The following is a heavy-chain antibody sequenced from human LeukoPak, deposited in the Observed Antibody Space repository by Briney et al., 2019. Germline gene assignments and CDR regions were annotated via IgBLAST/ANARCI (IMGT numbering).Heavy chain of an antibody. CDR3: ARGAVTTTSYYYYYYYMDV. D-gene: IGHD4-17*01. J-gene: IGHJ6*03. CDR2: INPNSGGT. Sequence: ASVKVSCKASGYTFTGYYMHWVRQAPGQGLEWMGWINPNSGGTNYAQKFQGRVTMTRDTSISTAYMELSRLRSDDTAVYYCARGAVTTTSYYYYYYYMDVGGKGTTVTISS. CDR1: GYTFTGYY. V-gene: IGHV1-2*02.